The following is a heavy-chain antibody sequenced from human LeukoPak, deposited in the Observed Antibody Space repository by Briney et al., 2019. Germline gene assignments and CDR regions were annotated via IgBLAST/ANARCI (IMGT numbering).Heavy chain of an antibody. CDR1: GGSISSYY. V-gene: IGHV4-4*07. Sequence: SETLPLTCTVSGGSISSYYWSWIRQPAGKGLEWIGRIYTSGSTNYNPSLKSRVTMSVDTSKNQFSLELSSVTAADTAVYFCARDPQGGTTSDAFDIWGQGTKVTVSS. D-gene: IGHD1-1*01. J-gene: IGHJ3*02. CDR2: IYTSGST. CDR3: ARDPQGGTTSDAFDI.